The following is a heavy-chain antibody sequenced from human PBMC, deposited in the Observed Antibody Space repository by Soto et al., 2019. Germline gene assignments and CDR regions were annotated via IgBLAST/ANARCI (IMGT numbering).Heavy chain of an antibody. CDR1: EFTFTSYA. Sequence: GGSLRLSCATSEFTFTSYAMSWVRQAPGKGLEWVSSISGSGGATHFADSVKGRFTISRDNSKDTLYLQMNSLRPEDTAVYYCARRSAVEYFFDYWGQGALVTVPS. D-gene: IGHD6-13*01. CDR3: ARRSAVEYFFDY. J-gene: IGHJ4*02. CDR2: ISGSGGAT. V-gene: IGHV3-23*01.